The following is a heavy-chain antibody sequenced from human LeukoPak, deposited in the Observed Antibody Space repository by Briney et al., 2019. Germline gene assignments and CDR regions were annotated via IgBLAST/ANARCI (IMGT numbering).Heavy chain of an antibody. J-gene: IGHJ4*02. Sequence: SETLSLTCTVSGGSISSSFYYWGWIRQPPGKGLEWIGSIYYSGSTYYNPSLKSRVTISVDTSKNQFSLKLSSVTAADTAVYYCARLYSGSYYDYFDYWGQGTLVTVSS. V-gene: IGHV4-39*01. D-gene: IGHD1-26*01. CDR2: IYYSGST. CDR1: GGSISSSFYY. CDR3: ARLYSGSYYDYFDY.